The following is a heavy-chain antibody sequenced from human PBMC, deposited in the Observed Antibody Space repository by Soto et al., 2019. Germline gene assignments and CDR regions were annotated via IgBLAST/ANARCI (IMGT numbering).Heavy chain of an antibody. J-gene: IGHJ5*01. CDR2: INRDANDI. V-gene: IGHV3-74*01. D-gene: IGHD3-10*02. Sequence: EVQLVESGGGLVQPGGSLRLSCEASRGAFGDYWMHWVRQAPGKGLVWVSRINRDANDIIYADSVKGRFTASRDNAKNMVLLQVSSLRVEDTAVYYCAGDVPRNWFDSWGQGTVVTVSS. CDR3: AGDVPRNWFDS. CDR1: RGAFGDYW.